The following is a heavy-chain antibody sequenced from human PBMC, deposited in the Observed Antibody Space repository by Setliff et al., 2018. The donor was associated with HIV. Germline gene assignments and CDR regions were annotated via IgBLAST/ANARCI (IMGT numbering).Heavy chain of an antibody. V-gene: IGHV1-69-2*01. CDR2: VDPEDGET. CDR1: GYTFTNYF. Sequence: ASVKVSCKASGYTFTNYFMHWVRQAPGEGLEWVGRVDPEDGETRYAMKFQGSVTISADTFTDTTYLSLTSLRSQDTAVYYCATVRIVGATEFDYWGQGTVVTVSS. D-gene: IGHD1-26*01. CDR3: ATVRIVGATEFDY. J-gene: IGHJ4*02.